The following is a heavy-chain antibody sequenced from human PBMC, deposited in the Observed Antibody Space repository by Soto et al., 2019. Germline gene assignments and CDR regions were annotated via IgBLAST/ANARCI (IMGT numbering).Heavy chain of an antibody. CDR2: IKYDGSGE. CDR1: GFSFSSVW. Sequence: PGGSLRLSCVVSGFSFSSVWMTWVRQAPGKGLECVANIKYDGSGEYYVDSVKGRFTISRDNAKNSLYLQMNSLRDEDSAVYYCVTDLNWQGHWGQGTLVTVSS. V-gene: IGHV3-7*01. CDR3: VTDLNWQGH. J-gene: IGHJ4*02.